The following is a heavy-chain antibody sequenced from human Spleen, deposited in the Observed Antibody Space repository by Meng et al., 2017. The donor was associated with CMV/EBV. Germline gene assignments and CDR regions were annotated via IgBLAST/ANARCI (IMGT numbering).Heavy chain of an antibody. J-gene: IGHJ5*01. CDR3: AKGRYSSGGNWFDS. CDR1: GFTFSSYA. CDR2: ISGSGSST. Sequence: GGGVQPGTSLRLSCAASGFTFSSYAMSWVRQAPGEGLEWVSEISGSGSSTYYADSVKGRFTISRDNSKNTLYLQMNSLRGDDTAVYYCAKGRYSSGGNWFDSWGQGTLVTVSS. D-gene: IGHD6-19*01. V-gene: IGHV3-23*01.